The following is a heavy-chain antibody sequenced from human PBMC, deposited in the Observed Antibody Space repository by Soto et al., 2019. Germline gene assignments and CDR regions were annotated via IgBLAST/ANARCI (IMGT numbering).Heavy chain of an antibody. CDR2: ISAYNGNT. J-gene: IGHJ4*02. Sequence: QVQLVQSGAEVKKPGASVKVSCKASGYTFTNFGISWVRQAPGQGLEWMGWISAYNGNTNYAQNFQGRVTMTTDTSTSPADMELRSLRSAGTALYYRGRGGTPIDYWGQGTLVPVSS. CDR3: GRGGTPIDY. V-gene: IGHV1-18*01. CDR1: GYTFTNFG. D-gene: IGHD3-16*01.